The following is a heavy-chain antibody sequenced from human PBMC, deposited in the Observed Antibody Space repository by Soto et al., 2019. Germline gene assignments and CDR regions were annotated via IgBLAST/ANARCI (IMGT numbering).Heavy chain of an antibody. CDR2: IYYSGST. CDR3: ARQGATYYYDSSGSQGAFDI. Sequence: SETLSLTCTVSGGSISSGGYYWSWIRQHPGKGLEWIGYIYYSGSTYYNPSLKSRVTISVDTSKNQFSLKLSSVTAADTAVYYCARQGATYYYDSSGSQGAFDIWGQGTMVTVSS. D-gene: IGHD3-22*01. V-gene: IGHV4-31*03. J-gene: IGHJ3*02. CDR1: GGSISSGGYY.